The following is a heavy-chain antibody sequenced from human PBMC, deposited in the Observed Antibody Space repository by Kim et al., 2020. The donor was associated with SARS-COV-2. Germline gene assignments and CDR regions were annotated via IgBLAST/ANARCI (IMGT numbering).Heavy chain of an antibody. CDR2: IFPGDSDV. CDR3: ARHCSTTTGAFRRCGSFDS. D-gene: IGHD2-2*01. J-gene: IGHJ4*02. V-gene: IGHV5-51*01. CDR1: GYSFTGYW. Sequence: GESLKISCKGSGYSFTGYWIGWVRQMPGKGLELMGIIFPGDSDVRYSASFQGQVTISADKSINTAFLQWNSLQASDTAMYYCARHCSTTTGAFRRCGSFDSWGQGTLVTVS.